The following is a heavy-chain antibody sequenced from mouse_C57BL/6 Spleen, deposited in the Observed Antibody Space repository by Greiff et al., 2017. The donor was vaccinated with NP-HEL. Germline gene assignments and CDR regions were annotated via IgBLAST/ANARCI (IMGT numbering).Heavy chain of an antibody. J-gene: IGHJ2*01. Sequence: EVHLVESEGGLVQPGSSMKLSCTASGFTFSDYYMAWVRQVPEKGLEWVANINYDGSSTYYLDSLKSRFIISRDNDKNILYLQMSSLKSEDTATYYWARADYGSSAYFDYWGQGTTLTVSS. V-gene: IGHV5-16*01. CDR3: ARADYGSSAYFDY. CDR1: GFTFSDYY. CDR2: INYDGSST. D-gene: IGHD1-1*01.